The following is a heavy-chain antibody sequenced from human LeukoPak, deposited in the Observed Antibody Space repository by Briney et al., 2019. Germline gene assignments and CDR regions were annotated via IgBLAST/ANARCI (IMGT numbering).Heavy chain of an antibody. D-gene: IGHD6-13*01. Sequence: GGSLRLSCAASGFTFSSYSMSWVRQAPGKGLEWVSVISDSGGYTYYADSVKGRFTISRDNSKNTLFLQMNSLRAVDTAVYYCAKGGSSSWDYFDYWGQGTLVTVSS. CDR1: GFTFSSYS. J-gene: IGHJ4*02. V-gene: IGHV3-23*01. CDR2: ISDSGGYT. CDR3: AKGGSSSWDYFDY.